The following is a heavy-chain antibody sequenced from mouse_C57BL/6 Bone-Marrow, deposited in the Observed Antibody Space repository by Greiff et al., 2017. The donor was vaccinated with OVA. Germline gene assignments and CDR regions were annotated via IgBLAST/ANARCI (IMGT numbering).Heavy chain of an antibody. D-gene: IGHD1-1*01. CDR1: GYTFTEYT. CDR2: FYPGSGSI. CDR3: ARQESDFYDSSFYCYFDD. V-gene: IGHV1-62-2*01. J-gene: IGHJ1*03. Sequence: QVQLQQSGAELVKPGASVKLSCKASGYTFTEYTIHWVKQRSGQGLEWIGWFYPGSGSIKYNEKFKDKATLTADKSSSTAYMALSRLTSEDSAVYCCARQESDFYDSSFYCYFDDWGKGTTVTVSS.